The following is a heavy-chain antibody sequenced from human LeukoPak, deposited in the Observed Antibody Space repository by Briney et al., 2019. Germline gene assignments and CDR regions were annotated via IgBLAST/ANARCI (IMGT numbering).Heavy chain of an antibody. CDR3: ARGGIVATLDY. D-gene: IGHD5-12*01. CDR2: IYYSGST. V-gene: IGHV4-31*11. Sequence: SETLSLTCAVYGGSFSGYYWSWIRQHPGKGLEWIGYIYYSGSTYYNPSLKSRVTISVDTSKNQFSLKLSSVTAADTAVYYCARGGIVATLDYWGQGTLVTVSS. CDR1: GGSFSGYY. J-gene: IGHJ4*02.